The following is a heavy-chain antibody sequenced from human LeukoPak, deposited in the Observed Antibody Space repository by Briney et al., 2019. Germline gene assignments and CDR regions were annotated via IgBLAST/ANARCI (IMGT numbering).Heavy chain of an antibody. V-gene: IGHV3-23*01. D-gene: IGHD4-17*01. Sequence: PGGSLRLSCAASGITFSSYAMSWVRQAPGKGLEWVSAISGSGGSTYYADSVKGWFTISRDNSKNTLYLQMNSLRAEDTAVYYCAKDLQVMTTVTYGIFDYWGQGTLVTVSS. J-gene: IGHJ4*02. CDR3: AKDLQVMTTVTYGIFDY. CDR2: ISGSGGST. CDR1: GITFSSYA.